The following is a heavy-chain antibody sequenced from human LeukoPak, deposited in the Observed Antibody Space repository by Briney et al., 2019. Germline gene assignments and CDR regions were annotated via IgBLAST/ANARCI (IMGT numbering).Heavy chain of an antibody. Sequence: GGSLRLSCAASGFTFSDYYMSWIRQASGKGLEWVSYISSSGSTIYYADSVKGRFTISRDNAKNSLYLQMNSLRAEDTAVYYCAREGYSSSWYGRGNAFDIWGQGTMVTISS. CDR1: GFTFSDYY. CDR3: AREGYSSSWYGRGNAFDI. V-gene: IGHV3-11*04. D-gene: IGHD6-13*01. J-gene: IGHJ3*02. CDR2: ISSSGSTI.